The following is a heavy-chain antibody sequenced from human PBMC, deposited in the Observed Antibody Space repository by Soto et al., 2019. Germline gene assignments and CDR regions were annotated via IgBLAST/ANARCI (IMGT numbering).Heavy chain of an antibody. CDR3: ASHFTGVLVLGASPPGGDNYGWDV. CDR2: IIPILDIP. D-gene: IGHD2-15*01. V-gene: IGHV1-69*02. CDR1: GCTFSRYT. J-gene: IGHJ6*02. Sequence: ASVKVSCKASGCTFSRYTISWVRQAPGQGLEWMGRIIPILDIPNYAQNFQGRVTITADKSTSTAYMELSSLRSDDTAVYYCASHFTGVLVLGASPPGGDNYGWDVWGQGATVTVSS.